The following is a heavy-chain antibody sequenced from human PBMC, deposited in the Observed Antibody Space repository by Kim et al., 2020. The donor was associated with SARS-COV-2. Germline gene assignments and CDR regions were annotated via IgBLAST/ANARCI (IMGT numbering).Heavy chain of an antibody. D-gene: IGHD2-21*02. CDR2: IDPREGNA. V-gene: IGHV1-46*01. CDR1: GYTFSGYY. J-gene: IGHJ4*02. Sequence: ASVKVSCKTSGYTFSGYYLHWVRQAPGQGLEWMAIIDPREGNATYAQTFQDRLIVTRDASTSTVYLDLSSLISEDTALYYCARAGDDDLSPYFDHWGQGT. CDR3: ARAGDDDLSPYFDH.